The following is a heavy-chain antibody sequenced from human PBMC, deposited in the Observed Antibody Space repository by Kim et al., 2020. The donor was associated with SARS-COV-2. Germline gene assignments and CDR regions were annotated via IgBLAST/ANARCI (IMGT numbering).Heavy chain of an antibody. J-gene: IGHJ4*02. CDR3: AAPEGYSAVAEPEFG. V-gene: IGHV3-23*01. Sequence: DSVKGRFTISRDNSKNTLYLQMNSRRAEDTAVYYCAAPEGYSAVAEPEFGWGQGTLVTVSS. D-gene: IGHD6-19*01.